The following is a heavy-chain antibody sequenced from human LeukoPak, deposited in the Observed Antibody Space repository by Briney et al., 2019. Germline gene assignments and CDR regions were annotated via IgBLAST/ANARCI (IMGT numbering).Heavy chain of an antibody. CDR1: GFTFSSYG. D-gene: IGHD1-26*01. J-gene: IGHJ3*02. V-gene: IGHV3-53*01. Sequence: GGSLRLSCAASGFTFSSYGMHWVRQAPGKGLEWVSIIYSGGSTFYADSVKGRFTISRDNSKNTLYLQMNSLRAEDTAVYYCARGGSYLSAFDIWGQRTMVTVSS. CDR3: ARGGSYLSAFDI. CDR2: IYSGGST.